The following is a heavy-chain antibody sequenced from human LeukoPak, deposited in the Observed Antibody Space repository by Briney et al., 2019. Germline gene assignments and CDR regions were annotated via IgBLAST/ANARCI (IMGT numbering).Heavy chain of an antibody. CDR3: ARGEGEELVYGPGSYYKD. V-gene: IGHV1-2*02. D-gene: IGHD3-10*01. J-gene: IGHJ4*02. Sequence: GASVKVSCKATGYTFTDYYLHWVRQAPGQGLEWLGWINPNKGGTNYPPRFQGRVIMTRDTSTTTAYMELRRLTSDDTAVYFCARGEGEELVYGPGSYYKDWGQGTLVTVSS. CDR1: GYTFTDYY. CDR2: INPNKGGT.